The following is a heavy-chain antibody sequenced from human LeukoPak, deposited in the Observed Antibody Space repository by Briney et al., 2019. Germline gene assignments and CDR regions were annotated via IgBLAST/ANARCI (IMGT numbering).Heavy chain of an antibody. CDR3: VREGYAYGYHAFDM. J-gene: IGHJ3*02. CDR2: IYSGGST. Sequence: PGGSLRLSCAASGFTVSSNYMSWVRQAPGKGLEWVSVIYSGGSTYYADSVKGRFTISRDNSKNTLYLQMNSLRAEDTAVYFCVREGYAYGYHAFDMWGQGIMVTVSS. CDR1: GFTVSSNY. D-gene: IGHD5-18*01. V-gene: IGHV3-53*01.